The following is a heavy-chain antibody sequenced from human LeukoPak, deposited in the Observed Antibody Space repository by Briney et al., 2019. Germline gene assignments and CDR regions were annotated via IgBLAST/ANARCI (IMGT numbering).Heavy chain of an antibody. D-gene: IGHD4-11*01. CDR3: ARRRNNYMDV. CDR2: IYPGDSDT. V-gene: IGHV5-51*01. Sequence: GESLKISCKGSGYSFTNYWIGWVRQMPGKGLKWMGIIYPGDSDTRYSPSFQGQVTISADKSISTAYLQWSSLKAADTAMYYCARRRNNYMDVWGKGTTVTVSS. CDR1: GYSFTNYW. J-gene: IGHJ6*03.